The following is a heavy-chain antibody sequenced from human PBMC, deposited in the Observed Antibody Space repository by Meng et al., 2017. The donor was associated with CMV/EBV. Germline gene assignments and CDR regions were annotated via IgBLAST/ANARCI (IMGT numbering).Heavy chain of an antibody. V-gene: IGHV3-21*01. CDR3: AREVIRGDAIDV. CDR2: ISSSSSYI. CDR1: GFTFSSYS. D-gene: IGHD2-21*01. Sequence: GESLKISCAASGFTFSSYSMNWVRQAPGKGLEWVSSISSSSSYIYYADSVKGRFTISRDNAKNSLYLQMNSLKAEDTAVYYCAREVIRGDAIDVWGQGATVTVSS. J-gene: IGHJ6*02.